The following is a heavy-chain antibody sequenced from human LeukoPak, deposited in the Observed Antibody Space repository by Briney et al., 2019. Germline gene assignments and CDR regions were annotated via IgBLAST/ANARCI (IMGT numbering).Heavy chain of an antibody. J-gene: IGHJ4*02. Sequence: GGSLRLSCAASGFTFGNYAMTWVRQAPGKGLEWVSAIVDSGATTFYADSVKGWFTISRDNSKNTLYLQMNSLRVEDTAVFYCARDQYDTWSRRGNFDSWGQGTLVIVSS. V-gene: IGHV3-23*01. CDR1: GFTFGNYA. CDR3: ARDQYDTWSRRGNFDS. CDR2: IVDSGATT. D-gene: IGHD3-3*01.